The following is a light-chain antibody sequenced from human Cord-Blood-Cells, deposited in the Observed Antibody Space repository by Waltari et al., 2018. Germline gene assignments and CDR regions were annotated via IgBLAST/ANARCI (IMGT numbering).Light chain of an antibody. Sequence: IVLTQSPATLSLSPGERANLSCRASQSVSSYLAWYQKKPGQAPRLLIYYASNRSTGIPAMFSGSGSGTDFTLTISSLEPEDFAVYYCQQRSNWPLTFGGGTKVEIK. J-gene: IGKJ4*01. CDR2: YAS. CDR1: QSVSSY. V-gene: IGKV3-11*01. CDR3: QQRSNWPLT.